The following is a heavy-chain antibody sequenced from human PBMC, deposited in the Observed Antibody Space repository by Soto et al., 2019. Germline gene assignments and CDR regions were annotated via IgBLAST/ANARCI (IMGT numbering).Heavy chain of an antibody. CDR1: GFTFSTYG. CDR2: ISSSSRTI. CDR3: AGGLKNCGDSLGGFDY. J-gene: IGHJ4*02. V-gene: IGHV3-48*01. Sequence: EVQLVDSGGGLVQPGGSLRLSCAASGFTFSTYGMNWVRQAPGKGLEWVSSISSSSRTIYYADFVKGRFTISRDNADNSRLLQMNSLRGEDTAVYYWAGGLKNCGDSLGGFDYWGQGTLVTVSS. D-gene: IGHD4-17*01.